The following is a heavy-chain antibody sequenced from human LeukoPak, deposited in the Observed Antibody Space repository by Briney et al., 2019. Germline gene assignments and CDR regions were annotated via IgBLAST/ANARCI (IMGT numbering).Heavy chain of an antibody. CDR3: ARGGRTGQYKRGDSHWYFDL. D-gene: IGHD1-1*01. CDR2: IKYSGST. V-gene: IGHV4-34*01. Sequence: TPSETLSLTCVVYGGSFSGSYWSWIRQPPGKGLEWIGEIKYSGSTTYNPSLKSRVTISADTSKNQFSLKLSSVTAADTAVYYCARGGRTGQYKRGDSHWYFDLWGRGTLVTVSS. J-gene: IGHJ2*01. CDR1: GGSFSGSY.